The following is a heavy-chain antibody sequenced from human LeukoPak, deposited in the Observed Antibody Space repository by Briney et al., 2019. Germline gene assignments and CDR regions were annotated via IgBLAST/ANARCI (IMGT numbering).Heavy chain of an antibody. J-gene: IGHJ4*02. Sequence: SETLSLTCAVYGGSFSGYYWSWIRQPPGKGLEWIGEINHSGSTNYNPSLESRVTISVDTSKNQFSLKLSSVTAADTAVYYCARGKRGGYYYDSSGYPFDYWGQGTLVTVSS. V-gene: IGHV4-34*01. CDR3: ARGKRGGYYYDSSGYPFDY. D-gene: IGHD3-22*01. CDR1: GGSFSGYY. CDR2: INHSGST.